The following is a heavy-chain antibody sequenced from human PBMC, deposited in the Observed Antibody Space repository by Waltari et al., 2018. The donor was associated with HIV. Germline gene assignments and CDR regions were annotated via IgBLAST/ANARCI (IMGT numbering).Heavy chain of an antibody. D-gene: IGHD3-10*01. CDR2: IKQDGSER. CDR1: GFTFSSYW. CDR3: ARDQRSMASFDY. V-gene: IGHV3-7*01. Sequence: EVQLVESGGGLVQPGGSLRLSCAASGFTFSSYWMTWVRQTPGKGLEWGAKIKQDGSERYYVDSVKVRFTISRDNAKNSLYLQMNSLTAEDTAVYYCARDQRSMASFDYWGQGTLVTVSS. J-gene: IGHJ4*02.